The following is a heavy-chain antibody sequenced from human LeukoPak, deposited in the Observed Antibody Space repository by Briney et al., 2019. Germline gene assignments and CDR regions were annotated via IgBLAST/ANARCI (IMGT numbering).Heavy chain of an antibody. D-gene: IGHD6-13*01. CDR3: ARVVGLTGYSSSWYSGYYYYMDV. CDR1: GYTFTSYG. CDR2: IIPIFGTT. Sequence: SVKVSCTASGYTFTSYGISWVRQAPGQGLEWMGGIIPIFGTTNYAQKFQDRVTITADKSTSTAYMELSSLRSEDTAVYYCARVVGLTGYSSSWYSGYYYYMDVWGKGTTVTVSS. J-gene: IGHJ6*03. V-gene: IGHV1-69*06.